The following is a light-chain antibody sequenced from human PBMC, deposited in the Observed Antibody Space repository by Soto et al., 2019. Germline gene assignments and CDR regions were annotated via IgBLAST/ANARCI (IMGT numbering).Light chain of an antibody. CDR2: DAS. J-gene: IGKJ1*01. V-gene: IGKV1-5*01. CDR3: QHSWT. CDR1: QSISSW. Sequence: DIQMTQSPSTLSASVGDRVTITCRASQSISSWLAWYQQKPGKAPKLLIYDASSLESGVPSRFSGSGSGTEFTLIISSLQPDDFATYYCQHSWTFGQGTKVEIK.